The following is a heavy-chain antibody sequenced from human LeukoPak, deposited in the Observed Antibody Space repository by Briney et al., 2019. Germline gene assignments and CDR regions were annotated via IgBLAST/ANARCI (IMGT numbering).Heavy chain of an antibody. J-gene: IGHJ4*02. CDR1: GYTFTSYG. CDR2: ISAYNGNT. V-gene: IGHV1-18*01. Sequence: GASVKVSCKASGYTFTSYGISWVRQAPGQGLEWMGWISAYNGNTNYAQKLQGRVTMTTDTSTSTAYMELRSLRFDDTAVYYCAITYSSRFVSWYGTPGDYWGQGTLVTVSS. CDR3: AITYSSRFVSWYGTPGDY. D-gene: IGHD6-19*01.